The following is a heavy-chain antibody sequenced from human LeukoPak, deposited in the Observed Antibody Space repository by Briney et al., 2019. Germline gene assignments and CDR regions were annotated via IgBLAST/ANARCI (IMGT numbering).Heavy chain of an antibody. V-gene: IGHV4-59*01. CDR1: GGSISSYY. Sequence: SETLSLTCTVSGGSISSYYWSWLRQPPGKGLEWIGYIYYSGSTNYNPSLKSRVTISVDTSKNQFSLRPSSVTAADTAVYYCTRSYYYGSGSYSLLFDYWGQGTLVTVSS. J-gene: IGHJ4*02. D-gene: IGHD3-10*01. CDR2: IYYSGST. CDR3: TRSYYYGSGSYSLLFDY.